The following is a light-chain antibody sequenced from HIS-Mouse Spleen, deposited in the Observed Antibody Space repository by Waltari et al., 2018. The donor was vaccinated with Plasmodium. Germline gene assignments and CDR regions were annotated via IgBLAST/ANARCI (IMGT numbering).Light chain of an antibody. CDR1: QSFSSN. V-gene: IGKV3-15*01. Sequence: EIVMTQSPATLSVSPGERATLSCRASQSFSSNLAWYQQKPGLAPRLLIYGASTRATGIPARFSGSGSGTEFTLTISSLQSEELAVYYCQQYNNWSFTFGPGTKVDIK. CDR3: QQYNNWSFT. CDR2: GAS. J-gene: IGKJ3*01.